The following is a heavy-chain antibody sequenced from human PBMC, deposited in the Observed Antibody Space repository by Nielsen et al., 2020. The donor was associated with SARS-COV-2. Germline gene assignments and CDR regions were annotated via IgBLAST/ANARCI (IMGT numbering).Heavy chain of an antibody. CDR2: IYYSGST. Sequence: SETLSLTCTVSGGSISSSSYYWGWIRQPPGKGLEWIGSIYYSGSTYYNPSLKSRVTISVDTSKNQFSLKLSSVTAADTAVYYCARQHSSSWYEFDYWGQGTLATVSS. J-gene: IGHJ4*02. CDR1: GGSISSSSYY. CDR3: ARQHSSSWYEFDY. D-gene: IGHD6-13*01. V-gene: IGHV4-39*01.